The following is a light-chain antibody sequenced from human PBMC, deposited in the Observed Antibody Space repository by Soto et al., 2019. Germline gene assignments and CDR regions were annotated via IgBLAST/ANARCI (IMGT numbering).Light chain of an antibody. V-gene: IGKV3-15*01. Sequence: EIVMTQSPATLSVSPGERATLSCRASQSVSSNLAWYQQKPGQAPRLLIYGASTRATGIPARFSGSGSGTEFTLTISSLQAGDSAIYYCQQSFTTPWTFGQGTKVEI. CDR3: QQSFTTPWT. J-gene: IGKJ1*01. CDR2: GAS. CDR1: QSVSSN.